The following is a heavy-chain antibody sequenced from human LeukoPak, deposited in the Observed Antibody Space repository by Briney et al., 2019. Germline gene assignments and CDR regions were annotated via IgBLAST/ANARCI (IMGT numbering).Heavy chain of an antibody. D-gene: IGHD6-13*01. Sequence: GGSLRLSCEGFGLTFSRDWMSWVRQAPGKGLEWVANIKQDGGETYYGDSVKGRFTISRDNSKNTLYLQMNSLRAEDTALYYCAKVAAAGRSDYYYYGMDVWGQGTTVTVSS. V-gene: IGHV3-7*03. CDR3: AKVAAAGRSDYYYYGMDV. CDR2: IKQDGGET. J-gene: IGHJ6*02. CDR1: GLTFSRDW.